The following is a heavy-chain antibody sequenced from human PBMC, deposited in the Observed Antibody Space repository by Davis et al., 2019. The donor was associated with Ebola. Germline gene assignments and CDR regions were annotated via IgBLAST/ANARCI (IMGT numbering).Heavy chain of an antibody. CDR1: GAFVSSGGYS. CDR2: YYYTGST. J-gene: IGHJ6*04. D-gene: IGHD3-10*01. CDR3: ASVRGVIIDEYYYYYGMDV. V-gene: IGHV4-30-4*07. Sequence: MPSETLSLTCAVSGAFVSSGGYSWIWIRQPPGKGLEWIGYYYYTGSTYYSPSLRSRVTISVDTSKNQFSLKLSSVTAADTAVYYCASVRGVIIDEYYYYYGMDVWGKGTTVTVSS.